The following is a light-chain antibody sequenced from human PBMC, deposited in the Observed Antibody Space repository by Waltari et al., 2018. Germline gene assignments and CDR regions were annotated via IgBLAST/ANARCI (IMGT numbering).Light chain of an antibody. CDR1: QDISNQ. V-gene: IGKV1D-12*01. CDR3: QETNTFPIT. J-gene: IGKJ5*01. CDR2: DAS. Sequence: DLQMTQSPSSVSASVGDTVTITCRASQDISNQLTWYQQKPGKAPKVLIYDASTLESGVPSRFSGSGSGTDFTLTVRSLQPEDFATYYCQETNTFPITFGQGTRLEIK.